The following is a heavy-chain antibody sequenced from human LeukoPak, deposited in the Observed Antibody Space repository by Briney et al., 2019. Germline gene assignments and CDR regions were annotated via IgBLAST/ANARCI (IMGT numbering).Heavy chain of an antibody. CDR1: GFTFSDYY. D-gene: IGHD6-19*01. Sequence: PGGSLRLSCAASGFTFSDYYMSWIRQAPGKGLEWVSYLSGSGSAIYYADSVKGRFTTSRDNAKNSLYLQMNGLRAEDAAVYYCARRSSGWHAFDYWGQGTLVTVSS. CDR3: ARRSSGWHAFDY. CDR2: LSGSGSAI. J-gene: IGHJ4*02. V-gene: IGHV3-11*01.